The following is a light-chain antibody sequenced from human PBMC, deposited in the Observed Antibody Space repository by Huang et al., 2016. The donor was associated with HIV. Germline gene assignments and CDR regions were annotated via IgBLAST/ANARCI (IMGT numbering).Light chain of an antibody. Sequence: DIVMTQSPLSLPVTPGEPASISCRSSQSLLHSNGYNSLDWYLQKPGQSPQLLISLGSNRASGVPDRFSGSGSGIDVTLKISRVEAEDVGVYYCMQALQIPPTCGQGTKLEIK. CDR2: LGS. J-gene: IGKJ2*01. CDR1: QSLLHSNGYNS. CDR3: MQALQIPPT. V-gene: IGKV2-28*01.